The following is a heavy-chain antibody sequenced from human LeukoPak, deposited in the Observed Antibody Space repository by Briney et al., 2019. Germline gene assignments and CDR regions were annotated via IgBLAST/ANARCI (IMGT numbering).Heavy chain of an antibody. D-gene: IGHD3-10*01. CDR3: ARRSGKYGPDY. V-gene: IGHV4-30-2*02. Sequence: SQTLSLTCTVSGGSISSGGYYWSWIRQPPGKGLEWIGYIYHSGSTYYNPSLKSRVTISVDRSKNQFSLKLSSVTAADTAVYYCARRSGKYGPDYWGQGTLVTVSS. CDR2: IYHSGST. CDR1: GGSISSGGYY. J-gene: IGHJ4*02.